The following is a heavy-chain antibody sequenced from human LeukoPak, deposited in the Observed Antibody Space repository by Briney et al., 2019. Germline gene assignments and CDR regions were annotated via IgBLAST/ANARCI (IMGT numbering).Heavy chain of an antibody. CDR2: ISGSTSFM. J-gene: IGHJ4*02. D-gene: IGHD3-10*01. Sequence: PGGSLRLSCAASGFTFSSYSMNWVRQAPGKGLEWVSSISGSTSFMYYADSVKGRFTISRDNAKNSLYLQINSLRAEDTAVYYCAKADRGWGVITKDWGQGTLVTVSS. V-gene: IGHV3-21*04. CDR1: GFTFSSYS. CDR3: AKADRGWGVITKD.